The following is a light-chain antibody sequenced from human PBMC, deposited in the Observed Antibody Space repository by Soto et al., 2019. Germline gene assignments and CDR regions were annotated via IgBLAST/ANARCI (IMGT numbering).Light chain of an antibody. V-gene: IGLV1-47*01. Sequence: QSVLTQPPSASGTPGQRVTISCSGSSSNTGSNYVFWYQQLQGTAPKVLMYRNSQRPSGVPDRFSGSKSGTSASLAISGLRSEDEADYYCTSWDDSLSGFVVFGGGTKLTVL. CDR3: TSWDDSLSGFVV. CDR2: RNS. J-gene: IGLJ2*01. CDR1: SSNTGSNY.